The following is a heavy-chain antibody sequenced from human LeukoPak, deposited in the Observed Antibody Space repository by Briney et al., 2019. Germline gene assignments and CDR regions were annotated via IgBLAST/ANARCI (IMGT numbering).Heavy chain of an antibody. CDR3: ARVWPIYGYNLLISRDGTSNWFDP. D-gene: IGHD5-12*01. J-gene: IGHJ5*02. CDR2: ISAYNGNT. Sequence: ASVKVSCKASGYTFTSYGISWVRQAPGQGLEWMGWISAYNGNTNYAQKLQGRVTMTTDTSTSTAYMELSSLRSEDTAVYYCARVWPIYGYNLLISRDGTSNWFDPWGQGTLVTVSS. CDR1: GYTFTSYG. V-gene: IGHV1-18*01.